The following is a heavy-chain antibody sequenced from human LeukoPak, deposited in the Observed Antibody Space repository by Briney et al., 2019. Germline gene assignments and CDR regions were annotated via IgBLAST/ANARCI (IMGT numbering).Heavy chain of an antibody. D-gene: IGHD6-6*01. Sequence: SETLSLTCTVAGGSLGDYYWSWMRQPPGKGLEWVGFIYYSAHINYKPGLKSRVTISVDPPKNQFSLNLGSVPAADTDVYYCARLSLSSLPDWGQGTLVTVSS. CDR2: IYYSAHI. J-gene: IGHJ4*02. CDR3: ARLSLSSLPD. V-gene: IGHV4-59*01. CDR1: GGSLGDYY.